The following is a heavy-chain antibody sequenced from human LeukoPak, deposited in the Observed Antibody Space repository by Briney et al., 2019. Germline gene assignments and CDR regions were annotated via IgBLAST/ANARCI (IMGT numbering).Heavy chain of an antibody. D-gene: IGHD1-26*01. V-gene: IGHV4-39*07. Sequence: SETLSLTCTVSGGSISSSSYYWGWIRQPPGKGLEWIESIYYSGSTYYNPSLKSRVTISVDTSKNQFSLKLSSVTAADTAVYYCARDRDSGTKDDAFDIWGQGTMVTVSS. CDR2: IYYSGST. J-gene: IGHJ3*02. CDR1: GGSISSSSYY. CDR3: ARDRDSGTKDDAFDI.